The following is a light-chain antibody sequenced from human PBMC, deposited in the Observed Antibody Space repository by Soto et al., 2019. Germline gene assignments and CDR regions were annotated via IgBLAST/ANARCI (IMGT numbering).Light chain of an antibody. V-gene: IGLV2-8*01. Sequence: QSALTQPPSASGSLGQSVTISCTGTSSDVGGYNYVSWHQQHPGKAPKVMIYEVTKRPPGVPDRFAGSKSGNTASLTVSGLQAEGEADYYCSSFAGGCNPGLLGGGTKLTVL. CDR2: EVT. CDR3: SSFAGGCNPGL. CDR1: SSDVGGYNY. J-gene: IGLJ2*01.